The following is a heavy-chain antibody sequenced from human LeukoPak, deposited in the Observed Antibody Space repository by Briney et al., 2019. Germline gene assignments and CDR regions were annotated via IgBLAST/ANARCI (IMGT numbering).Heavy chain of an antibody. CDR3: ASGGFWGSYYFDY. CDR1: GGTFSSYA. Sequence: SVKVSCKASGGTFSSYAISWVRQAPGQGLEWMGGIIPIFGTANYAQKFQGRVTITADESTSTAYMELRSLRSDDTAVYYCASGGFWGSYYFDYWGQGTLVTVSS. J-gene: IGHJ4*02. D-gene: IGHD3-16*01. CDR2: IIPIFGTA. V-gene: IGHV1-69*13.